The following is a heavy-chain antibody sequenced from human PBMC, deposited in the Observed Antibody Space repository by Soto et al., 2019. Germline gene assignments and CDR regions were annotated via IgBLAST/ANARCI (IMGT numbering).Heavy chain of an antibody. J-gene: IGHJ4*02. CDR3: AKAGNGYDFRSGYVYYFDY. CDR1: GFRLWSSA. CDR2: ISGSGGST. V-gene: IGHV3-23*01. D-gene: IGHD3-3*01. Sequence: HWGCLRISSAACGFRLWSSAMSVVRQTPGKGLEWVSAISGSGGSTYYADSVKGRFTISRDNSKNTLYLQMNSLRAEDTAVYYCAKAGNGYDFRSGYVYYFDYRGQGTLVTVSS.